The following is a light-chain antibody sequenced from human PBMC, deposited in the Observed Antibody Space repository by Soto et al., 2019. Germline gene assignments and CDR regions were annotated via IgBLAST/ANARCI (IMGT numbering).Light chain of an antibody. CDR1: QGIGIY. Sequence: DIQMTQSPSSLSASVGDRVTITFRASQGIGIYLAWYQQTPGKVPKHLIYGASKLQSGVPSRFSGGGSGTNFTLTISSLQPEDVATYYCQNYKRAPITFGQGTRLEI. CDR3: QNYKRAPIT. V-gene: IGKV1-27*01. J-gene: IGKJ5*01. CDR2: GAS.